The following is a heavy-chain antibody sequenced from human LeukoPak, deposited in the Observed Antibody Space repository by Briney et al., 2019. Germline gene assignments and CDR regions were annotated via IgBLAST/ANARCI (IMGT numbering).Heavy chain of an antibody. Sequence: SETLTLTCSDSSGSVSSYYWSWIRQSPGKGLEWIAYIHNSGRTNYNPSLKSRVTGFVDTSKNQVSLRLSSVTAADTAVYYCARHGTISSESYFDYWGQGALVTVSS. D-gene: IGHD1-14*01. J-gene: IGHJ4*02. V-gene: IGHV4-59*08. CDR1: SGSVSSYY. CDR2: IHNSGRT. CDR3: ARHGTISSESYFDY.